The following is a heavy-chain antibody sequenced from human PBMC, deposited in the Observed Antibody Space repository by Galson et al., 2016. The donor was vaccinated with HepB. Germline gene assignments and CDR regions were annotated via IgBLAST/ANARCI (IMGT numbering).Heavy chain of an antibody. D-gene: IGHD3-22*01. CDR1: GFSLRTSGEG. CDR3: AHSYYYDSSGFYIAAEYFQH. CDR2: IYWDDDK. V-gene: IGHV2-5*02. J-gene: IGHJ1*01. Sequence: PALVKPTQTLTLTCTFSGFSLRTSGEGVGWIRQPPGKALEWLALIYWDDDKHYSPSLKNRLTITKDTSKNQVVLIMTNMDPVDTATYYCAHSYYYDSSGFYIAAEYFQHWGQGTLVAVSS.